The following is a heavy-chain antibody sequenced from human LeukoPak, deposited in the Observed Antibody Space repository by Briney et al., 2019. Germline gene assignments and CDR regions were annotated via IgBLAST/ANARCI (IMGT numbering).Heavy chain of an antibody. J-gene: IGHJ6*02. CDR1: GFTFDDYA. D-gene: IGHD4-17*01. CDR2: ISGDGGST. Sequence: GRCLRLSCAASGFTFDDYAMHWVRQAPGKGLEWVSLISGDGGSTYYADSVKGRFTISRDNSKNSLYLQMNSLRTEDTALYYCAKDIGAGYGDYGGTYYYGMDVWGQGTTVTVSS. V-gene: IGHV3-43*02. CDR3: AKDIGAGYGDYGGTYYYGMDV.